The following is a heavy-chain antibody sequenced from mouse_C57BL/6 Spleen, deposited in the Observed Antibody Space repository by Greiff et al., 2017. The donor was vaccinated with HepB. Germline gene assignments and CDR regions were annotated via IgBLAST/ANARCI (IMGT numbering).Heavy chain of an antibody. Sequence: VQLQQSGAELVRPGASVKLSCTASGFNFKDYYMHWVKQMPEQGLEWIGRIDPEDGDTEYAPKFQGKATMTADKSSNTAYLQLSSLTSEDTAVYYCTPYGNFDYWGQGTTLTVSS. V-gene: IGHV14-1*01. CDR3: TPYGNFDY. CDR2: IDPEDGDT. J-gene: IGHJ2*01. CDR1: GFNFKDYY. D-gene: IGHD2-1*01.